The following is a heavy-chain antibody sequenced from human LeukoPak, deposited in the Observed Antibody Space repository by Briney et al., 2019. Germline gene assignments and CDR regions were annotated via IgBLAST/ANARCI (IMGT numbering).Heavy chain of an antibody. CDR2: FYYSGST. CDR1: GGSFSGYY. V-gene: IGHV4-34*01. D-gene: IGHD3-3*01. J-gene: IGHJ4*02. CDR3: ARHALPYYDFWSGPPMGY. Sequence: PSETLSLTCAVYGGSFSGYYWSWIRQSPGKGLEWIGSFYYSGSTYYNPSLKSRVTISVDTSKNQFSLKLSSVTAADTAVYYCARHALPYYDFWSGPPMGYWGQGTLVTVSS.